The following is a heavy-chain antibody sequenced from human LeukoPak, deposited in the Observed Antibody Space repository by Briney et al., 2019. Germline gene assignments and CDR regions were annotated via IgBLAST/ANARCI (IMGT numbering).Heavy chain of an antibody. J-gene: IGHJ4*02. D-gene: IGHD4-11*01. Sequence: PGGSLRLSCAASGFTFSSYSMNWVRQAPGKGLEWVSSISSSSSYIYYADSVKGRFTISRDNAKNSLYLQMNSLRAEDTAVYYCARDPVWTVTIAYWGQGTLATVSS. CDR1: GFTFSSYS. CDR2: ISSSSSYI. V-gene: IGHV3-21*01. CDR3: ARDPVWTVTIAY.